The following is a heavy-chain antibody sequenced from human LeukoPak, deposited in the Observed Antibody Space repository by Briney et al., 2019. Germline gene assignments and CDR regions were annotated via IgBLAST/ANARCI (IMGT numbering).Heavy chain of an antibody. J-gene: IGHJ3*02. CDR1: GFTFSTYW. CDR2: ISNDGSNK. Sequence: QPGGSLRLSCAASGFTFSTYWMHWVRQAPGKGLEWVAVISNDGSNKYYADPVKGRFTISRDNSKNTLYLQMNSLRAEDTAVYHCAKGRGAFDIWGQGTMVTVSS. CDR3: AKGRGAFDI. D-gene: IGHD3-10*01. V-gene: IGHV3-30*18.